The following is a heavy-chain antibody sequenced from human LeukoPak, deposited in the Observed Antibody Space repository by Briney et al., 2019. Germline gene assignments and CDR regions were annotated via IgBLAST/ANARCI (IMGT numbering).Heavy chain of an antibody. CDR3: AKDSAYSGGPFAGGFDH. CDR2: ISGGGGST. Sequence: GGSLRLSCAASGFTFNSYAMSWVRQAPGKGLEWVSVISGGGGSTSYADSVKGRFTISRDNSKNTLYLQMNSLRAEDTAVYYCAKDSAYSGGPFAGGFDHWGQGTLVTVSA. J-gene: IGHJ4*02. D-gene: IGHD5-18*01. V-gene: IGHV3-23*01. CDR1: GFTFNSYA.